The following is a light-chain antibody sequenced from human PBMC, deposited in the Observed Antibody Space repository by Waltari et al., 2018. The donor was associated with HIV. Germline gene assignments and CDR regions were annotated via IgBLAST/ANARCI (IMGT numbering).Light chain of an antibody. V-gene: IGLV3-1*01. Sequence: SHELTQPPSVSVSPGQTASITCSGDYLGDKYASWYQQKPGQSPVLVIYQDDKRPSGIPERFSGSNSGNTATLTITGIQAMDEADYYCQAWDSSTVLFGGGTKLTVL. CDR1: YLGDKY. CDR3: QAWDSSTVL. J-gene: IGLJ2*01. CDR2: QDD.